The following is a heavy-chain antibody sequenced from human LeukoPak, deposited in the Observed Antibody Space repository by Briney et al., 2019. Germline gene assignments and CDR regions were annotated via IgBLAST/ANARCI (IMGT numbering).Heavy chain of an antibody. CDR2: ISGSGGST. J-gene: IGHJ4*02. Sequence: GGSLRLSCAASGFTFSSYAMSWVRQAPGKGLEWVSAISGSGGSTYYADSVKGRFTISRDNSKNTLYLQMNSLRAEDTALYYCAKDGGRGGGSCYDYWGRGTLVTVSS. D-gene: IGHD2-15*01. CDR3: AKDGGRGGGSCYDY. CDR1: GFTFSSYA. V-gene: IGHV3-23*01.